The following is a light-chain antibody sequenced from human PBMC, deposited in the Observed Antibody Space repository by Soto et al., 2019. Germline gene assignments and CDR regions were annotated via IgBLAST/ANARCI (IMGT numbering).Light chain of an antibody. Sequence: DIQMTQSPSTLSASVGDRVTITCRASQSISTYLAWFQQKPGKAPQLLIYDASTLEGGVPSRFSGSGSGTDFTLTISCLQSEDFATYYCQQYYSYPRTFGQGTKVDIK. CDR2: DAS. V-gene: IGKV1-5*01. CDR1: QSISTY. J-gene: IGKJ1*01. CDR3: QQYYSYPRT.